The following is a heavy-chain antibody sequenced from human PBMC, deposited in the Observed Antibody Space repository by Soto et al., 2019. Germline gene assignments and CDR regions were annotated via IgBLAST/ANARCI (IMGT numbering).Heavy chain of an antibody. V-gene: IGHV3-15*01. Sequence: EVQLVESGGGLVKPGGSLRLSCAASGFTFSNAWMNWVRQAPGQGLEWVGRIKDIPAGGTTVYAAPVKGRFTVSRDDSKNTLYLQMDSLKSEDTAVYYCTTVESDWHKVGWGQGTLVTVSS. J-gene: IGHJ4*02. CDR1: GFTFSNAW. CDR2: IKDIPAGGTT. D-gene: IGHD2-21*02. CDR3: TTVESDWHKVG.